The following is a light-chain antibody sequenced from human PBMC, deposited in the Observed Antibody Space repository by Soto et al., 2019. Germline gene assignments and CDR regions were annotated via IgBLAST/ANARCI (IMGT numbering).Light chain of an antibody. V-gene: IGKV1-5*03. Sequence: DIQMTQSPSTLFASVEDRVTITCRASQSISYWLAWYQQKPGKAPKLLIYKASSLESGVPSRFSGSGSGTEFTLTISSLQPDDFATYYCQHYNSYPWTFGQGTKVDI. CDR3: QHYNSYPWT. CDR2: KAS. CDR1: QSISYW. J-gene: IGKJ1*01.